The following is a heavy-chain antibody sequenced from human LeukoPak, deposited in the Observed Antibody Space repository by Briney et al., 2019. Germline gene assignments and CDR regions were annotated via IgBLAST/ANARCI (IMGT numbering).Heavy chain of an antibody. CDR1: GFTFSSYW. CDR2: INTDGSST. J-gene: IGHJ4*02. D-gene: IGHD5-18*01. V-gene: IGHV3-74*01. Sequence: GGSLRLSCAASGFTFSSYWMHWVRQAPEKGLVWVSRINTDGSSTSYADSVKGRFTISRDNAKNRLYVQMNSLRAEDTAVYYCATGSGLWSPDYWGQGTLVTVSS. CDR3: ATGSGLWSPDY.